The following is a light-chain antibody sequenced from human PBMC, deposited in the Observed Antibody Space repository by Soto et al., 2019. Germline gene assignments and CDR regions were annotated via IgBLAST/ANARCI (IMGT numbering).Light chain of an antibody. V-gene: IGLV2-14*01. CDR3: RSYTSSNTVV. CDR2: EVS. J-gene: IGLJ2*01. CDR1: SRDVGGY. Sequence: QSALTQPASVSGSPGQSITISCTGTSRDVGGYVSWYQQHPGKAPKLMIYEVSNRPSGVSNRFSGSKSGNTASLTISGLQAEDEDDYYCRSYTSSNTVVFGGGTQLTVL.